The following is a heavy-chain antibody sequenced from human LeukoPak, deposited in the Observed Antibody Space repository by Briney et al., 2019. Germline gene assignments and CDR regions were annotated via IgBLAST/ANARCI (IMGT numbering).Heavy chain of an antibody. CDR3: ARDLSIAAAGKLDY. D-gene: IGHD6-13*01. J-gene: IGHJ4*02. V-gene: IGHV1-2*02. Sequence: ASVKVSCKASGYTFTGYYMHWVRQAPGRGLEWMGWINPNSGGTNYAQKFQGRVTITRDTSISTAYMELSRLRSDDTAVYYCARDLSIAAAGKLDYWGQGTLVTVSS. CDR2: INPNSGGT. CDR1: GYTFTGYY.